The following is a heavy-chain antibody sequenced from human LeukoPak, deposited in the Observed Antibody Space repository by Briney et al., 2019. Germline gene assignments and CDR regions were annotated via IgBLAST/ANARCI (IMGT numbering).Heavy chain of an antibody. Sequence: SVKVSCKASGYTFTGYYIHWVRQAPGQGLEWMGGIIPIFGTANYAQKFQGRVTITADESTSTAYMELSSLRSEDTAVYYCARERESGSYRYFDYWGQGTLVTVSS. CDR2: IIPIFGTA. J-gene: IGHJ4*02. CDR3: ARERESGSYRYFDY. D-gene: IGHD1-26*01. V-gene: IGHV1-69*13. CDR1: GYTFTGYY.